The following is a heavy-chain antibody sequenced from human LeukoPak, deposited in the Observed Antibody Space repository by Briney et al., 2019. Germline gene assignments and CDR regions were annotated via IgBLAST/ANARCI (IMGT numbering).Heavy chain of an antibody. D-gene: IGHD5-12*01. V-gene: IGHV4-59*08. CDR2: IYYSGST. CDR1: GGSISSYY. J-gene: IGHJ3*02. Sequence: SETLSLTCTVSGGSISSYYWSWIRQPPGKGLEWMGYIYYSGSTNYNPSLKSRVTISVDTSKNQFSLKLSSVTAADTGVYYCARHQGEGMVATAAFDIWGQGTMVTVSS. CDR3: ARHQGEGMVATAAFDI.